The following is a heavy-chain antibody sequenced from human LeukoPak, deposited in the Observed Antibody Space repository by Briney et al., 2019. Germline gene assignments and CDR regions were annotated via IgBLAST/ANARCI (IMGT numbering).Heavy chain of an antibody. D-gene: IGHD5-12*01. CDR2: ISGSGGTT. V-gene: IGHV3-23*01. CDR3: AKERGYSGYDFDY. Sequence: GRSLRLSCALSRFTPSIYAIDWVRQAPGKGLWWVSGISGSGGTTYYADSVKGRLPISRDNSKNTLYLQMNSLRAEDTAVYYCAKERGYSGYDFDYCGQGTLVTVSS. J-gene: IGHJ4*02. CDR1: RFTPSIYA.